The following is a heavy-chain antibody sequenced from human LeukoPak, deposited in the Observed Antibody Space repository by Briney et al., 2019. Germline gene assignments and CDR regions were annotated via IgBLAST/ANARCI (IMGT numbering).Heavy chain of an antibody. CDR1: GGTFSSYA. Sequence: ASVKVSCKASGGTFSSYAISWVRQAPGQGLEWMGRIIPILGIANYAQKFQGRVTITADKSTSTAYMELSSLRSEDTAVYYCARAPSLERENWFDPWGQGTLVTVSS. J-gene: IGHJ5*02. D-gene: IGHD1-1*01. CDR3: ARAPSLERENWFDP. CDR2: IIPILGIA. V-gene: IGHV1-69*04.